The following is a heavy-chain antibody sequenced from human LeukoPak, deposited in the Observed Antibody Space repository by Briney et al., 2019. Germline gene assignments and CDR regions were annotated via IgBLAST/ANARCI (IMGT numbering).Heavy chain of an antibody. CDR1: GFTFSSYS. D-gene: IGHD3-10*01. CDR3: ARDLPGWGLLWFGELSGSFDY. V-gene: IGHV3-21*01. CDR2: ISSSSSYI. Sequence: GGSLRLSCAASGFTFSSYSMNWVRQAPGKGLEWVSSISSSSSYIYYADSVKGRFTISRDNAKNSLYLQMNSLRAEDTAVYYCARDLPGWGLLWFGELSGSFDYWGQGTLVTVSS. J-gene: IGHJ4*02.